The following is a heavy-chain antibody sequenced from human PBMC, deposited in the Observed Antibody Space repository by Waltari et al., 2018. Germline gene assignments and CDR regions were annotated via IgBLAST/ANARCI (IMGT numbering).Heavy chain of an antibody. CDR2: LYYTWPA. J-gene: IGHJ4*02. Sequence: QVQLQESGPGLVKPSETLSLTCTVSGASITTYYYSWFRHPPGKGLQWIGSLYYTWPAYYSPSLRRRVTISLYTSQNQFSLSLTSVTTADTAVYYCARDYPAAHVFDYWGQGTVVAVSS. CDR3: ARDYPAAHVFDY. D-gene: IGHD2-15*01. V-gene: IGHV4-59*01. CDR1: GASITTYY.